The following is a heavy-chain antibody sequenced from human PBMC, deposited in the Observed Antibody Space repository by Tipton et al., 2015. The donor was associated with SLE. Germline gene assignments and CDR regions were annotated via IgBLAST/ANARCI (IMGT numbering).Heavy chain of an antibody. D-gene: IGHD3-10*01. V-gene: IGHV1-18*01. CDR1: GYTFTSYG. CDR2: TSAYNGNT. CDR3: ARDTGVTMVQGVEGY. J-gene: IGHJ4*02. Sequence: QVQLVQSGAEVKKPGASVKVSCKASGYTFTSYGISWVRQAPGQGLEWMGWTSAYNGNTNYEQKLQGRVTMTTDTSTSTAYMELRSLRSDDTAVYYCARDTGVTMVQGVEGYWGQGTLVTVSS.